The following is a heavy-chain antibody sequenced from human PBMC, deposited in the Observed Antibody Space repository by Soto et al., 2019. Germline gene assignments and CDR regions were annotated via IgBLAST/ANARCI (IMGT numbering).Heavy chain of an antibody. V-gene: IGHV1-3*01. D-gene: IGHD6-6*01. Sequence: QVQLVQSGAEVKKPGASVKVSCKASGYTFTSYAMHWVRQAPGQRREWMGWINAGNGNTKYSQKFQGRVTITRDTSASTAYMELSSLRSEDTAVYYCARDRIAARPGYCYMDVWGKGTTVTVSS. CDR2: INAGNGNT. J-gene: IGHJ6*03. CDR3: ARDRIAARPGYCYMDV. CDR1: GYTFTSYA.